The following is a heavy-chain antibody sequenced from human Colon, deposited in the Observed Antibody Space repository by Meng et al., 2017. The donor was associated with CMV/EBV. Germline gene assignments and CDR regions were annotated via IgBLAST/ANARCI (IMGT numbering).Heavy chain of an antibody. CDR1: GKSSSGGRYY. D-gene: IGHD5-24*01. J-gene: IGHJ2*01. V-gene: IGHV4-39*07. CDR2: IDYTGND. Sequence: QLHEPGPGLVKPSGPLSLSCSVSGKSSSGGRYYWGWIRQPPGKGLEWIVSIDYTGNDYHNPSLKSRVTISIDTSNNQFSLRLTSVTAADTAVYYCARMALHWYFDLWGRGTLVTVSS. CDR3: ARMALHWYFDL.